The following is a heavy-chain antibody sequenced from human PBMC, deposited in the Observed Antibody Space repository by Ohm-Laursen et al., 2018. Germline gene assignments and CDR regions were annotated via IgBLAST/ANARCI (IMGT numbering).Heavy chain of an antibody. D-gene: IGHD3-22*01. Sequence: SLRLSCSASGFTFSTSIMHWVRQAPGKGLECVSAITSGGSIYYGNSVKGRFTISRDSSKNSLYLQMNSLRAEDTALYYCAKDTVPDYYDSSGYYYFGVGGFDYWGQGTLVTVSS. V-gene: IGHV3-64*04. CDR3: AKDTVPDYYDSSGYYYFGVGGFDY. J-gene: IGHJ4*02. CDR1: GFTFSTSI. CDR2: ITSGGSI.